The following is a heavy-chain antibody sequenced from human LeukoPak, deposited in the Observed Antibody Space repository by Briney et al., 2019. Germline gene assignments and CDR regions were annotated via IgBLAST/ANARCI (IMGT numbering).Heavy chain of an antibody. CDR3: ARELYSSSWYRLHGMDV. J-gene: IGHJ6*02. CDR2: IYSGGST. V-gene: IGHV3-66*01. D-gene: IGHD6-13*01. Sequence: GRSLRLSCAASGFTVSSNYMSWVRQAPGKGLEWVSVIYSGGSTYYADSVKGRFTISRDNSKNTLYLQMNSLRAEDTAVYYCARELYSSSWYRLHGMDVWGQGTTVTVSS. CDR1: GFTVSSNY.